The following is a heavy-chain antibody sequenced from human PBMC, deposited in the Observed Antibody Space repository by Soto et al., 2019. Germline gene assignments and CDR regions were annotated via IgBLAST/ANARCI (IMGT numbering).Heavy chain of an antibody. D-gene: IGHD3-22*01. Sequence: GGSLRLSCAASGFTYSTYTMHWVRQAPGKGLEWVAVISYDGSSTSYADSVKGRFTISRDNAKNTLYLQMNSLRAEDTAVYYCAIRASYYDSSGYFDYWGQGTLVTVSS. V-gene: IGHV3-74*01. CDR1: GFTYSTYT. CDR3: AIRASYYDSSGYFDY. CDR2: ISYDGSST. J-gene: IGHJ4*02.